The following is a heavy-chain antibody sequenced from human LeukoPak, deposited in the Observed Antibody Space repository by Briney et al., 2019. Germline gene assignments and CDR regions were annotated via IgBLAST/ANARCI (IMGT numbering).Heavy chain of an antibody. D-gene: IGHD3-22*01. CDR3: ARGLYYYDSSGPYRY. CDR1: GFTFSSYG. V-gene: IGHV3-33*01. Sequence: PGGSLRLSCAASGFTFSSYGMHWVRQAPGKGLEWVAVIWYDGSNKYYADSVKGRFTISRDNSKNTLYLQMNSLRAEDTAVYYCARGLYYYDSSGPYRYWGQGTLVTVSS. CDR2: IWYDGSNK. J-gene: IGHJ4*02.